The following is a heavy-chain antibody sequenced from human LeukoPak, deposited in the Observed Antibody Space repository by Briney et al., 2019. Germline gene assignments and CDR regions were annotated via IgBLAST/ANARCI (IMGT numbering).Heavy chain of an antibody. CDR2: IYHSGST. J-gene: IGHJ4*02. V-gene: IGHV4-4*02. D-gene: IGHD3-10*01. CDR3: ARGPKLWFGD. Sequence: SETLSLTCAVSGGSISSSNWWSWVRQPPGKGLEWIGEIYHSGSTNYNPSLKRRVTISVDKSKNQFFLKLSSVTAADTAVYYCARGPKLWFGDWGQGTLVTVSS. CDR1: GGSISSSNW.